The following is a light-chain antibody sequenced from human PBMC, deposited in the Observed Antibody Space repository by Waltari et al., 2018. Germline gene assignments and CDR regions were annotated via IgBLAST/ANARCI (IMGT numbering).Light chain of an antibody. CDR1: QGVSSY. CDR3: QQRSNWPPKYT. Sequence: EIVLTQSPATLSLSPGERATPSCRASQGVSSYLAWYQQKPRQAPRLLIYDASNRATGIPARFSGSGSGTDFTLTISSLEPEDFAVYYCQQRSNWPPKYTFGQGTKLEIK. J-gene: IGKJ2*01. V-gene: IGKV3-11*01. CDR2: DAS.